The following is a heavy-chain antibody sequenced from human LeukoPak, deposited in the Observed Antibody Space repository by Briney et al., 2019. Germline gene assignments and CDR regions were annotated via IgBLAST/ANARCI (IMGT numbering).Heavy chain of an antibody. D-gene: IGHD3-22*01. Sequence: GGSLRLSCAASGFTFSSYGMHWARQAPGKGLEWVAVISYDGSNKYYADSVKGRFTISRDNSKNTLYLQMNSLRAEDTAVYYCAKLVDSSGYYSYDAFDIWGQGTMVTVSS. V-gene: IGHV3-30*18. CDR2: ISYDGSNK. CDR1: GFTFSSYG. J-gene: IGHJ3*02. CDR3: AKLVDSSGYYSYDAFDI.